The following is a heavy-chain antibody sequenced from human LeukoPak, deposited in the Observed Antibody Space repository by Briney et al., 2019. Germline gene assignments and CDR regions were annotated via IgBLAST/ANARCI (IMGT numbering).Heavy chain of an antibody. Sequence: ASVKVSCKASGYTFTNFDINWVRQATGQGLEWMGWMNPNTGNTGYAQKLQGSVTITWNTSISTAYMELSSLRSEDTAVYYCARDDDYNPLVHWGQGTLVTVSS. CDR2: MNPNTGNT. CDR1: GYTFTNFD. D-gene: IGHD4/OR15-4a*01. V-gene: IGHV1-8*01. CDR3: ARDDDYNPLVH. J-gene: IGHJ4*02.